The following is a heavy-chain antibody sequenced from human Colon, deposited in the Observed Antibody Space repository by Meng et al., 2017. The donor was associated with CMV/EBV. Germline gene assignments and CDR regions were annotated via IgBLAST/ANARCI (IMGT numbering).Heavy chain of an antibody. J-gene: IGHJ4*02. V-gene: IGHV4-39*07. CDR3: ARDVNINWFYY. CDR2: IHYSGTT. CDR1: GENFSRRSFN. D-gene: IGHD1-1*01. Sequence: DLRESALGLGKPSEALVHACSEFGENFSRRSFNWGWLRQPPGKGLGWIGSIHYSGTTYYNPSLKSRVTISLDTSQSQFSLRLTSVTAADTAIYFCARDVNINWFYYWGQGALVTVSS.